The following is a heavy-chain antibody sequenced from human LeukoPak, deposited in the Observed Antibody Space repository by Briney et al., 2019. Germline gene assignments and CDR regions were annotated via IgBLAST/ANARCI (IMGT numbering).Heavy chain of an antibody. CDR3: ARGDCSGGSCYSSPRGFDP. Sequence: ASVKPSCKASGHTFTSYDTHWVRQATGHGREWMGWMNPKSGNTGYAQKFQGRVTMTRNTSISTAYMELSSLRSEDTAVYYCARGDCSGGSCYSSPRGFDPWGQGTLVTVSS. CDR2: MNPKSGNT. V-gene: IGHV1-8*01. CDR1: GHTFTSYD. J-gene: IGHJ5*02. D-gene: IGHD2-15*01.